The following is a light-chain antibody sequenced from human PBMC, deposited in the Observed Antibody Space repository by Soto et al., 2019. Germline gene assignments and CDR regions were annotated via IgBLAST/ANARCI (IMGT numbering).Light chain of an antibody. CDR2: DVS. CDR1: NSDVGGYNY. J-gene: IGLJ1*01. V-gene: IGLV2-14*03. CDR3: SSFTSTSIDV. Sequence: QSALTQPASVSGSPGQSIAISCTGTNSDVGGYNYVSWYQHHPGKAPKLMIYDVSNRPSGVSNRFSGSKSGNTASLTISGLQAEDDADYYCSSFTSTSIDVFGTGTKLTVL.